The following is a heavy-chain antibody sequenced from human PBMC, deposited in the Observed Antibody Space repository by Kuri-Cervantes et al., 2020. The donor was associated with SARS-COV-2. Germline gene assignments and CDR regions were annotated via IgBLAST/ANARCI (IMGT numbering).Heavy chain of an antibody. CDR1: GFTVSSNY. CDR2: IYSGGST. J-gene: IGHJ4*02. CDR3: ARGTKWELLY. V-gene: IGHV3-66*01. D-gene: IGHD1-26*01. Sequence: GESLKISCAASGFTVSSNYMSWVRQAPGKGLEWVSVIYSGGSTYYADSVKGRFTISRDNSKNTLYLQMNSLRAEDTAVYYCARGTKWELLYWGQGTLVTVSS.